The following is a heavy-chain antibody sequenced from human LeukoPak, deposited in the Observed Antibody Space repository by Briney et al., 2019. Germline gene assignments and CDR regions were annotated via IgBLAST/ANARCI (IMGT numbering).Heavy chain of an antibody. V-gene: IGHV1-69*06. J-gene: IGHJ6*03. Sequence: ASVKVSCKASVGTFSSYAISWVRQAPGQGLEWMGGIIPIFGTANYAQKFQGRVTITADKSTSTAYMELSSLRSEDTAVYYCARVTGITGTTLYYYYYMDVWGKGTTVTVSS. CDR1: VGTFSSYA. CDR2: IIPIFGTA. D-gene: IGHD1-20*01. CDR3: ARVTGITGTTLYYYYYMDV.